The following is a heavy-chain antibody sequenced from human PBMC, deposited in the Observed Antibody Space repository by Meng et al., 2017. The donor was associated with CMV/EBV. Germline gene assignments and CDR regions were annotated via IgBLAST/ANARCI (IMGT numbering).Heavy chain of an antibody. CDR1: GFTFSSYA. J-gene: IGHJ5*02. D-gene: IGHD2-15*01. V-gene: IGHV3-23*01. CDR2: ISGSGGST. CDR3: AKDCSGGSCYLDWFDP. Sequence: GEPLKISCAASGFTFSSYAMSWVRQAPGKGLEWVSAISGSGGSTYYADSVKGRFTISRDNSKNTLYLQMNSLRAEDTAVYYCAKDCSGGSCYLDWFDPWGQGTLVTVSS.